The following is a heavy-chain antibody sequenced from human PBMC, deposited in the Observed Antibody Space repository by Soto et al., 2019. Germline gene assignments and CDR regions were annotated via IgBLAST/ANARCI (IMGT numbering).Heavy chain of an antibody. CDR3: ASGSGELLGFAP. D-gene: IGHD1-26*01. J-gene: IGHJ5*02. CDR1: GGTFSSYA. V-gene: IGHV1-69*13. Sequence: ASVKVSCKASGGTFSSYAISWVRQAPGQGLEWMGGIIPIFDTANYEQKFQGRVTITADESTSTAYMELSSLRSEDSAVYYCASGSGELLGFAPWGQGTLFTVSS. CDR2: IIPIFDTA.